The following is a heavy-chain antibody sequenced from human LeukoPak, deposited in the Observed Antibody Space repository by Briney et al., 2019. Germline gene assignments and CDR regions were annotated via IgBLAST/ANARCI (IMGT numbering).Heavy chain of an antibody. CDR3: ARVRYYDSSGYYWFGP. CDR1: GGSISSYY. D-gene: IGHD3-22*01. CDR2: IYYSGST. Sequence: SETLSLICTVSGGSISSYYWSWIRQPPGKGLEWIGYIYYSGSTNYNPSLKSRVTISVDTSKNQFSLKLSSVTAADTAVYYCARVRYYDSSGYYWFGPWGQGTLVTVSS. J-gene: IGHJ5*02. V-gene: IGHV4-59*01.